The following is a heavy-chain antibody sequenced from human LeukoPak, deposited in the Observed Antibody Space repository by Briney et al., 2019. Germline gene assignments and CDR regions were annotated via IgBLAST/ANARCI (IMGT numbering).Heavy chain of an antibody. V-gene: IGHV3-23*01. D-gene: IGHD1-7*01. CDR3: AKDAGQELELLYYFDY. CDR2: ISGSGGST. CDR1: GFTFSSYA. J-gene: IGHJ4*02. Sequence: GGSLRLSCAASGFTFSSYAMSWVRQAPGKGLEWVSAISGSGGSTYYADSVKGRFTISRDNSKNTLYLQMNSLRAEDTAVYYCAKDAGQELELLYYFDYWGQGTLVTVSS.